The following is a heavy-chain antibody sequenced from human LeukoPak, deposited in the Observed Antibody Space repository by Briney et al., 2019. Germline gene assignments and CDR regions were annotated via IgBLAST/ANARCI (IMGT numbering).Heavy chain of an antibody. V-gene: IGHV5-51*01. J-gene: IGHJ4*02. CDR3: AIGRGGQQLGDY. CDR1: EYSYPNYC. Sequence: GESLKISCKHSEYSYPNYCIGWVRQMPGKGLEWMGIIYPDDSDTRYSPSFQGQVTISADKSISTAYLQWSSLKASDTAMYYCAIGRGGQQLGDYWGQGTLVTVSS. D-gene: IGHD6-13*01. CDR2: IYPDDSDT.